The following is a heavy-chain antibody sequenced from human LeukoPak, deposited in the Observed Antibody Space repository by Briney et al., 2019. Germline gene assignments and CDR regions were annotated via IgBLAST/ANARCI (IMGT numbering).Heavy chain of an antibody. Sequence: GGSLRLSCAASGFTFSSYSMNWVRQAPGKGLEWVSSISSSSSYIYYADSVKGRFTISRDNSKNTLYLQMNSLRAEDTAVYYCARVVDHDYGDYYLDYWGQGTLVTVSS. V-gene: IGHV3-21*04. D-gene: IGHD4-17*01. CDR2: ISSSSSYI. CDR3: ARVVDHDYGDYYLDY. J-gene: IGHJ4*02. CDR1: GFTFSSYS.